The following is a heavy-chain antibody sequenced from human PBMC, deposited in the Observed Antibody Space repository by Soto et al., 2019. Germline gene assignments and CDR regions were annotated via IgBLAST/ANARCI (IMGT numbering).Heavy chain of an antibody. V-gene: IGHV3-74*03. J-gene: IGHJ6*02. CDR1: GITFNGYW. CDR2: IDTDERSI. D-gene: IGHD3-22*01. Sequence: EVQLAESGGALVQPGGYLRISCVGSGITFNGYWMHWVRQAPGTGLVWVSRIDTDERSIAYADSVKGRFTISRDNAKNTVYLQMNSLRAEDTAVYYCARGNYYYDSEGLDVWGQATTVTVSS. CDR3: ARGNYYYDSEGLDV.